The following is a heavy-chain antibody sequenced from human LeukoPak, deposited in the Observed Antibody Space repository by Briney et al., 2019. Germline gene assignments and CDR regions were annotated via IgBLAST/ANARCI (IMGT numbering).Heavy chain of an antibody. J-gene: IGHJ6*03. V-gene: IGHV4-59*01. D-gene: IGHD6-13*01. CDR2: IYYSGST. CDR1: GGSISSYY. Sequence: SETLSLTCTVSGGSISSYYWSWIRQPPGKGLEWIGYIYYSGSTNYNPSLKSRVTISVDTSKNQFSLKLSSVTAADTAVYYCARASGSWYNYYMDVWGKGTTVTVSS. CDR3: ARASGSWYNYYMDV.